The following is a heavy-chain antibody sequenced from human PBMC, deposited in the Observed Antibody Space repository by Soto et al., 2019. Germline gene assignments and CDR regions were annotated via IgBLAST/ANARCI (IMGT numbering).Heavy chain of an antibody. CDR1: GYTFTSYG. Sequence: QVQLVQSGAEGKKPWASVKVSCKASGYTFTSYGISWVRQASGQGLEWMGWISAYNGNTKYAQKLQGRVTMNTDTSTSTAYRELRSLRSNDTAVYYCARYEAYMFNVGGWFEPWGQGTLVTFSS. CDR2: ISAYNGNT. CDR3: ARYEAYMFNVGGWFEP. J-gene: IGHJ5*02. V-gene: IGHV1-18*01. D-gene: IGHD3-10*01.